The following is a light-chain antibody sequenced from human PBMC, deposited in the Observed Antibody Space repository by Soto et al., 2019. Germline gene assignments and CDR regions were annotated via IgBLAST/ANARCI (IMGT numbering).Light chain of an antibody. CDR2: GGS. CDR3: QQYDTSPIT. V-gene: IGKV3-20*01. CDR1: QSVGSGY. Sequence: EIVLTQSPGTLSLSPGERATLSCRASQSVGSGYLAWYQQRPGQAPRLLIYGGSSRATGIPDRFSGRGSGTDFSLTISRLEPEDFALYYCQQYDTSPITFGQGTRLEIK. J-gene: IGKJ5*01.